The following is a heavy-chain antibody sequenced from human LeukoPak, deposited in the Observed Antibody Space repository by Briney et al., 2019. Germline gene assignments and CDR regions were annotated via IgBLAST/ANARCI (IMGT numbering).Heavy chain of an antibody. CDR3: ARDRKGAYDSSGHDY. D-gene: IGHD3-22*01. CDR2: IYYSGST. J-gene: IGHJ4*02. V-gene: IGHV4-59*12. Sequence: SETLSLTCTVSGGSISSYYWSWIRQPPGKGLEWIGYIYYSGSTYYNPSLKSRVTISVDTSKNQFSLKLGSVTAADTAVYYCARDRKGAYDSSGHDYWGQGTLVTVSS. CDR1: GGSISSYY.